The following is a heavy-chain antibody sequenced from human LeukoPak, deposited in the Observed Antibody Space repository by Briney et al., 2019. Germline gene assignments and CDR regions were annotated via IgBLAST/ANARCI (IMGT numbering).Heavy chain of an antibody. J-gene: IGHJ4*02. Sequence: PSETLSLTCTVSGGSISSSSHYWGWIRQPPGKGLEWIGSMYYSGGTYYNPSLKSRVTISIDTSRNQFSLKLNSVTAADTAVYYCARLVEFTDYWGQGTLVTVSS. CDR3: ARLVEFTDY. D-gene: IGHD3-10*01. CDR2: MYYSGGT. CDR1: GGSISSSSHY. V-gene: IGHV4-39*01.